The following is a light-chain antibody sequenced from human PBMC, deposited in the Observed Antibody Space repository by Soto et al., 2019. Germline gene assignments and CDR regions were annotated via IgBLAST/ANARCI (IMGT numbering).Light chain of an antibody. Sequence: EIVMTQSPATLSVSPGEGATLSCRASQSVSSNLAWYQQKPGQAPRLLIYGASTRATGVPTRFSGSGSGTEFTLTISNLQSEDFAVYYCQQYNNWPPITFGQGTRLEIK. CDR3: QQYNNWPPIT. J-gene: IGKJ5*01. CDR1: QSVSSN. V-gene: IGKV3-15*01. CDR2: GAS.